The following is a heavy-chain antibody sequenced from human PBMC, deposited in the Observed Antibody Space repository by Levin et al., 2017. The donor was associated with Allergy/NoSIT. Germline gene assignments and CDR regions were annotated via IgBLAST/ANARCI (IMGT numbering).Heavy chain of an antibody. CDR1: GYTFTGHY. CDR2: INPNSGGT. J-gene: IGHJ5*02. V-gene: IGHV1-2*02. Sequence: ASVKVSCKASGYTFTGHYIHWVRQAPGQGLEWMGYINPNSGGTNYAQKFQGRVTMTRDTSISTAYMELSRLNSDDTALYYCARELDPTEAARRNCFAPWGQGTLVTVSS. CDR3: ARELDPTEAARRNCFAP. D-gene: IGHD6-6*01.